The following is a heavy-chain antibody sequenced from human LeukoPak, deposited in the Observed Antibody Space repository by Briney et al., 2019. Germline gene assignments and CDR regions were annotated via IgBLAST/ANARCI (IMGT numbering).Heavy chain of an antibody. CDR3: ARGHKQWLVWDYFDY. J-gene: IGHJ4*02. D-gene: IGHD6-19*01. Sequence: ASVKVSCKASGYTFTGYYMHWVRQAPGQGLEWMGWINPNSGGTNYAQKFQGGVTMTRDTSISTAYMELSRLRSDDTAVYYCARGHKQWLVWDYFDYWGQGTLVTVSS. CDR1: GYTFTGYY. CDR2: INPNSGGT. V-gene: IGHV1-2*02.